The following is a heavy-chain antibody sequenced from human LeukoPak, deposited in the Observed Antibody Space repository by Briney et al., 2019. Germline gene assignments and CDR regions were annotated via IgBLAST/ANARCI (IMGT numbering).Heavy chain of an antibody. CDR2: VRSSSSYI. J-gene: IGHJ6*02. CDR1: GFTFSSYS. CDR3: ARDEWGSDYYYYGMDV. D-gene: IGHD7-27*01. V-gene: IGHV3-21*01. Sequence: GGSLRLSCAASGFTFSSYSMNWVRQAPGKGLEWVSSVRSSSSYIYYADSVKGRFTISRDNAKTSLYLQMNSTRAEDTAVYYCARDEWGSDYYYYGMDVWGQGTTVTVSS.